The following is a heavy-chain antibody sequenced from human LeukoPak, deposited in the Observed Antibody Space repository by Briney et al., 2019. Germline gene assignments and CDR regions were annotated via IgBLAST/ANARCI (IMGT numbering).Heavy chain of an antibody. D-gene: IGHD6-19*01. J-gene: IGHJ4*02. CDR3: ATFIHSSGRWNY. CDR2: FDPEDGET. V-gene: IGHV1-24*01. Sequence: ASVKVSCKVSGYTLTELSMHWVRQAPGKGLEWMGGFDPEDGETIYAQKFQGRVTMTEDTSTDTAYMELSSLRSEDTAVYYCATFIHSSGRWNYWGQGTLVTVSS. CDR1: GYTLTELS.